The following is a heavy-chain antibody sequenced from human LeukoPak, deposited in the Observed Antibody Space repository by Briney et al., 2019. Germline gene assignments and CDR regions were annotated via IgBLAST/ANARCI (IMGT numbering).Heavy chain of an antibody. CDR2: IWYDGSNK. J-gene: IGHJ4*02. CDR1: GFTFSSYS. CDR3: AKGETKTDY. V-gene: IGHV3-33*06. Sequence: PGGSLRLSCAASGFTFSSYSMNWVRQAPGKGLEWVAVIWYDGSNKYYADSVKGRFTISRDNSKNTLYLQMNSLRAEDTAVYYCAKGETKTDYWGQGTLVTVSS.